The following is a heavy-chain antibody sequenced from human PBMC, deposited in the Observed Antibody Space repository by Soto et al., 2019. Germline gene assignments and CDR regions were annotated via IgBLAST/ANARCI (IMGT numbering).Heavy chain of an antibody. CDR3: AREGYCTNGVCYNYFDY. J-gene: IGHJ4*02. CDR1: GGTFSSYA. V-gene: IGHV1-69*01. D-gene: IGHD2-8*01. CDR2: IIPIFGTA. Sequence: QVPLVQSGAEVKKPGSSVKVSCKASGGTFSSYAISWVRQAPGQGLEWMGGIIPIFGTANYAQKFQGRVTITADESTSTAYMELSSLRSEDTAVYYCAREGYCTNGVCYNYFDYWGQGTLVTVSS.